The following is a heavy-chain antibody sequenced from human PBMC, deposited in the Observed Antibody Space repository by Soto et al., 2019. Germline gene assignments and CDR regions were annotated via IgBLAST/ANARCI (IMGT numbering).Heavy chain of an antibody. Sequence: QVPLVQSGSEVRRPGTSVKVSCKASGYLFTENDINWVRQATGQGPEWMGWMNPKSGNTGYAQKFQGRVSMTRDNSKTTAYMELSSLGSEDTAVYYCVRAPLDYYSADYFDTWGQGTQVTVSS. D-gene: IGHD3-10*01. J-gene: IGHJ4*02. CDR2: MNPKSGNT. CDR1: GYLFTEND. CDR3: VRAPLDYYSADYFDT. V-gene: IGHV1-8*01.